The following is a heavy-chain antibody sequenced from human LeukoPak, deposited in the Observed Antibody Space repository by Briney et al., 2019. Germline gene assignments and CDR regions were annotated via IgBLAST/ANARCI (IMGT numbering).Heavy chain of an antibody. V-gene: IGHV1-8*01. D-gene: IGHD5-18*01. CDR1: GYTFTSYD. Sequence: ASVKVSCKASGYTFTSYDINWVRQATGQGLEWMGWMNPNSGNTGYAQKSQGRVTMTRNTSISTAYMELSSLRSEDTAVYYCARGRTQSQLWPSYWGQGTLVTVSS. CDR3: ARGRTQSQLWPSY. J-gene: IGHJ4*02. CDR2: MNPNSGNT.